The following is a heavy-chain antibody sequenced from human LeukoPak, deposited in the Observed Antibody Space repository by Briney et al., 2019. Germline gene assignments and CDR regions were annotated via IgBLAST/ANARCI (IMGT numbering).Heavy chain of an antibody. J-gene: IGHJ4*02. CDR1: GGSISSYY. V-gene: IGHV4-4*07. CDR3: ARDRALGSGKYYFDY. CDR2: IYTSGST. Sequence: SETLSLTCTVSGGSISSYYWSWIRQPAGKGLEWIGRIYTSGSTNYNPSLKSRVTISLDTSTNQFSLKLNSVTAADTAVYYCARDRALGSGKYYFDYWGQGTPVTVSS. D-gene: IGHD3-16*01.